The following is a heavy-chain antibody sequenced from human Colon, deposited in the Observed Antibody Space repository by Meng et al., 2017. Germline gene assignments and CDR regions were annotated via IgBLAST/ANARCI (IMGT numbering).Heavy chain of an antibody. Sequence: VVSGGGLVKPGGSLRLSCGASGFIFSSYTMKWVRQAPGKGLEWLSSISSSSSDIYYADSVKGRFTVSRDNAKNSLFLEMSSLSPEDTAMYYCARGYGDFIDFWGQGTLVTVSS. J-gene: IGHJ4*02. V-gene: IGHV3-21*01. CDR2: ISSSSSDI. CDR3: ARGYGDFIDF. CDR1: GFIFSSYT. D-gene: IGHD4-17*01.